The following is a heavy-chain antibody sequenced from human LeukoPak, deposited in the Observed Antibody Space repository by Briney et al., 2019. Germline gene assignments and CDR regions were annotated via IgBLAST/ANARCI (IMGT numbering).Heavy chain of an antibody. CDR2: ISDSGGST. D-gene: IGHD2-2*01. J-gene: IGHJ4*02. CDR1: GFTFSSHA. CDR3: ARGCSSTSCYGFDY. V-gene: IGHV3-23*01. Sequence: GGSLRLSCAASGFTFSSHAMSWVRQAPGKGLEWVSGISDSGGSTYYADSVKGRFTISRDNSKNTLYLQMNSLRAEDTAVYYCARGCSSTSCYGFDYWGQGTLVTVSS.